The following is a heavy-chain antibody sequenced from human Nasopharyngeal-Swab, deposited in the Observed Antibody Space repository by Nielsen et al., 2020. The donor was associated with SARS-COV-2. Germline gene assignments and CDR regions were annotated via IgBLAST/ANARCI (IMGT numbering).Heavy chain of an antibody. CDR3: ARWDYSNYDLDY. V-gene: IGHV3-21*01. Sequence: GESLKISCAASGFTFSSYSMNWVRQAPGKGLEWVSSISSSSSYIYYADSVKGRFTISRDNAKNSLYLQMNSLRAEGTAVYYCARWDYSNYDLDYWGQGTLVTVSS. CDR1: GFTFSSYS. J-gene: IGHJ4*02. D-gene: IGHD4-11*01. CDR2: ISSSSSYI.